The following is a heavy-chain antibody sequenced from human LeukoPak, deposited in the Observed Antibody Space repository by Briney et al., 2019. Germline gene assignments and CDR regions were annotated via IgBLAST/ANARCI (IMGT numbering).Heavy chain of an antibody. Sequence: GGPLRLSCAPSGFTFSSYAMHWVRQAPGKGLEGVAVISYDGSNKYYADSVKGRFTISRDNSKNTLYLQMNSLRAEDTAVYYCARDPSFSSSGWYYFDYWGQGALVTVSS. CDR3: ARDPSFSSSGWYYFDY. CDR2: ISYDGSNK. CDR1: GFTFSSYA. J-gene: IGHJ4*02. D-gene: IGHD6-19*01. V-gene: IGHV3-30*04.